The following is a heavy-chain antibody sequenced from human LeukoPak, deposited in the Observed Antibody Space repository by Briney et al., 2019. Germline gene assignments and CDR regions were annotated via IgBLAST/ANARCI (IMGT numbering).Heavy chain of an antibody. CDR1: GYSISSGYY. CDR2: IYHSGST. V-gene: IGHV4-38-2*01. CDR3: ARPGHYYGSGSYREGDY. D-gene: IGHD3-10*01. J-gene: IGHJ4*02. Sequence: PSETLSLTCAVSGYSISSGYYWGWIRQPPGKGLEWIGSIYHSGSTYCNPSLKSRVTISVDTSKNQFSLKLSSVTAADTAVYYCARPGHYYGSGSYREGDYWGQGTLVTVSS.